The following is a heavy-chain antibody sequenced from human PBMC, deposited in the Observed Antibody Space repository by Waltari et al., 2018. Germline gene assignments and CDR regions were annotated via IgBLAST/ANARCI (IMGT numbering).Heavy chain of an antibody. CDR3: ARTAHSSSVARYYYYGMDV. CDR2: IIPIFGTA. V-gene: IGHV1-69*08. J-gene: IGHJ6*02. Sequence: QVQLVQSGAEVKKPGSSVKVSCKASGGTFSSYSISWVRQAPGQGLEWMGRIIPIFGTANYAQKFQGRVTITADKSTSTAYMELSSLRSEDTAVYYCARTAHSSSVARYYYYGMDVWGQGTTVTVSS. CDR1: GGTFSSYS. D-gene: IGHD6-13*01.